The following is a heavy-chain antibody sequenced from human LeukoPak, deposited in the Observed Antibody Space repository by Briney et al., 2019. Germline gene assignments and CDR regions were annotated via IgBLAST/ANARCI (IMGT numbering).Heavy chain of an antibody. V-gene: IGHV4-39*07. Sequence: SETLSLTCTVSGGSISSSYYYWGWIRQPPGKGLEWIGSIYYSGSTYYNPSLKSRVTISVDRSKNQFSLKLSSVTAADTAMYFYARTPTYCGGDCYYFDPWGQGTLVTVSS. D-gene: IGHD2-21*02. CDR3: ARTPTYCGGDCYYFDP. CDR1: GGSISSSYYY. J-gene: IGHJ5*02. CDR2: IYYSGST.